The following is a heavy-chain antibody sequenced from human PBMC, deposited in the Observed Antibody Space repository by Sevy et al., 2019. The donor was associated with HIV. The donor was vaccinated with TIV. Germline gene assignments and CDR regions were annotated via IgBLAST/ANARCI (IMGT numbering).Heavy chain of an antibody. D-gene: IGHD1-26*01. CDR2: ISGSGGST. CDR1: GFTFSSYA. CDR3: AKVAPIVGAEALFYYYYYMDV. J-gene: IGHJ6*03. Sequence: GGSLRLSCAASGFTFSSYAMSWVRQAPGKGLEWVSAISGSGGSTYYADSVKGRFTISRDNSKNTLYLQMNSLRAEDTAVYYCAKVAPIVGAEALFYYYYYMDVWGKGTTVSVSS. V-gene: IGHV3-23*01.